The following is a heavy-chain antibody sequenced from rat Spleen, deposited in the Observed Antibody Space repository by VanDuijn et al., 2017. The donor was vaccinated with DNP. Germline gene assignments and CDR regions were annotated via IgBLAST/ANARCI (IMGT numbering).Heavy chain of an antibody. CDR2: ISTSGGST. CDR1: GFTFSNYD. J-gene: IGHJ4*01. D-gene: IGHD1-9*01. CDR3: ARQDYGYKEAMDA. Sequence: EVQLVESGGGLVQPGRSLKLSCAASGFTFSNYDMAWVRQAPTKGLEWVASISTSGGSTYYRDSVKGRFTVSRDNAKSTLYLQMDSLRSEDTATYYCARQDYGYKEAMDAWGQGTSVTVSS. V-gene: IGHV5-25*01.